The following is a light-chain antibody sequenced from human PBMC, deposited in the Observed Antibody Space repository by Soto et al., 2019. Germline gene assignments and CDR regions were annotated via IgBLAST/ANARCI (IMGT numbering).Light chain of an antibody. CDR1: QTIAIF. V-gene: IGKV1-39*01. Sequence: DIQMTQSPSSLAASVGDRVTITCRASQTIAIFVNWYQKKPGEAPRLLIYAASNLQSGVPSRFSGSGSGTDFTLTITSLQPEDFATYYCQQSYSDSLTFGGGTKVEI. CDR2: AAS. J-gene: IGKJ4*01. CDR3: QQSYSDSLT.